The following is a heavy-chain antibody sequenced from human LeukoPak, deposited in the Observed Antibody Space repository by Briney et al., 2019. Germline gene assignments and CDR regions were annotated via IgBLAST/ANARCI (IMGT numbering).Heavy chain of an antibody. CDR1: GYTFTSYG. Sequence: ASVKVSCKASGYTFTSYGISWVRQAPGQGLEWMGWISAYNGNTNYAQKLQGRVTMTTDTSTSTAYMELSSLRSEDTAVYYCASNIAAAGTWGRDYYYYYMDVWGKGTTVTISS. CDR2: ISAYNGNT. D-gene: IGHD6-13*01. J-gene: IGHJ6*03. CDR3: ASNIAAAGTWGRDYYYYYMDV. V-gene: IGHV1-18*01.